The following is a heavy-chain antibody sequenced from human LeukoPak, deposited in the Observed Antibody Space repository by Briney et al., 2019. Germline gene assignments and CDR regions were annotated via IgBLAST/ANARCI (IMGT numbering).Heavy chain of an antibody. J-gene: IGHJ4*02. CDR3: ARVGLYWGSTLYDSGSYYFDS. D-gene: IGHD1-26*01. CDR1: GGSMSGHY. Sequence: PSETLSLTCSVSGGSMSGHYWIWIRQPLGKGLEWIGYVFDSGNTNYNPSLKSRVTISFDTTRNQFFLKLNSVTAADTAVFYCARVGLYWGSTLYDSGSYYFDSWGQGTLVTVSS. V-gene: IGHV4-59*11. CDR2: VFDSGNT.